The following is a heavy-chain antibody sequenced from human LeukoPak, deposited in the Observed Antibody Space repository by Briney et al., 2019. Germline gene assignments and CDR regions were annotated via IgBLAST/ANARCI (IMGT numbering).Heavy chain of an antibody. CDR1: DDSVKSGSYY. Sequence: SETLSLTCSVSDDSVKSGSYYWSWIRQPPGKGLEWIGYIYYSGDTNYNPSLKSRVTISVDTSKNQFSLKLSSVTAADTAVYYCARRVRYYDFWSGYYPHFDYWGQGTLVTVSS. CDR3: ARRVRYYDFWSGYYPHFDY. J-gene: IGHJ4*02. V-gene: IGHV4-61*01. D-gene: IGHD3-3*01. CDR2: IYYSGDT.